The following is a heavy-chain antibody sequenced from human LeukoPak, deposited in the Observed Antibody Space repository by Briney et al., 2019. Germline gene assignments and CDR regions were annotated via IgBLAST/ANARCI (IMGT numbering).Heavy chain of an antibody. D-gene: IGHD4-17*01. J-gene: IGHJ3*02. Sequence: ASVKVSCRASGYTFNSYDINWVRQATGQGLEWMGWMNPNSGNTGYAQKFQGRVTITRNTSISTAYMELSSLRSEDTAVYYCARGRSIKTTVTTERAFDIWGQGTMVTVSS. V-gene: IGHV1-8*03. CDR3: ARGRSIKTTVTTERAFDI. CDR1: GYTFNSYD. CDR2: MNPNSGNT.